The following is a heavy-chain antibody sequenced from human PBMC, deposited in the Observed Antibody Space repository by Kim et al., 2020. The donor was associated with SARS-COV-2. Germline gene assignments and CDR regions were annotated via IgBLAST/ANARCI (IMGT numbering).Heavy chain of an antibody. CDR2: ISYTGTP. CDR3: LRQGYDVFSGVFDRDF. CDR1: GGSISDRKYY. J-gene: IGHJ4*02. Sequence: SETLSLTCTVSGGSISDRKYYWGWIRQPPGKGLEWIGSISYTGTPYYSPSLKSRVTISADTSKNHFSLSLTSVTAADTAMYYCLRQGYDVFSGVFDRDFWGQGTLVTVSA. V-gene: IGHV4-39*01. D-gene: IGHD3-3*01.